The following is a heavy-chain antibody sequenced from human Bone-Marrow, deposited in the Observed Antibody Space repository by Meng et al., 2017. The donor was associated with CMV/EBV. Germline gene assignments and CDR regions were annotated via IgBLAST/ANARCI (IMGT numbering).Heavy chain of an antibody. CDR1: GGSISSSSYY. CDR2: IYYSGST. J-gene: IGHJ5*01. CDR3: ARDLVKKGGFRPITIFGVVYQPGDS. D-gene: IGHD3-3*01. Sequence: SETLSLTCTVSGGSISSSSYYWGWIRQPPGKGLEWIGSIYYSGSTYYNPSLKSRVTISVDTSKNQFSLKLSSVTAADTAVYYCARDLVKKGGFRPITIFGVVYQPGDSWGQGTLVTVSS. V-gene: IGHV4-39*02.